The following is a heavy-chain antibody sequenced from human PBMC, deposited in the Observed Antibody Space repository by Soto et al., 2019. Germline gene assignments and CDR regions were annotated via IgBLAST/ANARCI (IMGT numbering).Heavy chain of an antibody. CDR1: GFTFTNYA. V-gene: IGHV3-23*01. CDR3: AKVIVVIAAAGDYFDH. D-gene: IGHD3-22*01. J-gene: IGHJ4*02. CDR2: TSGSGGST. Sequence: EVQLMESGGGLVHPGGSLRLSCAASGFTFTNYAMSWVRQAPGKGLEWGSITSGSGGSTYYADSVKGRFTISRDNSKNTLYLQMDSLRVEDTAVYYCAKVIVVIAAAGDYFDHWGQGTLVTVSS.